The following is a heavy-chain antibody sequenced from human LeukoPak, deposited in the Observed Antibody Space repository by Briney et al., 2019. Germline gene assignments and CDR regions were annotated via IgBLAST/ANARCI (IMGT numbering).Heavy chain of an antibody. D-gene: IGHD3-22*01. CDR2: INHSGST. CDR3: ARGPITMTDTRGAFDI. V-gene: IGHV4-34*01. J-gene: IGHJ3*02. CDR1: GGSFSGYY. Sequence: SETLSLTCAVYGGSFSGYYWSWIRQPPGKGLEWIGEINHSGSTNYNPSLKSRVTISVDTSKNQFSLKLSSVTAADTAVYYCARGPITMTDTRGAFDIWGQGTMVTVSS.